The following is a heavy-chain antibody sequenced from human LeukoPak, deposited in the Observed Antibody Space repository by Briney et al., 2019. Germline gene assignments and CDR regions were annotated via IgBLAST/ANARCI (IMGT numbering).Heavy chain of an antibody. V-gene: IGHV3-23*01. Sequence: LSGGSLRLSCAASGFTFSSYGMSWVRQAPGKGLEWVSAISGSGGSTYYADSVKGRFTISRDNSKNALYLQMNSLRAEDTAVYYCAEASAGVRYDSSGYFPAYYYYMDVWGKGTTVTVSS. D-gene: IGHD3-22*01. CDR1: GFTFSSYG. CDR3: AEASAGVRYDSSGYFPAYYYYMDV. J-gene: IGHJ6*03. CDR2: ISGSGGST.